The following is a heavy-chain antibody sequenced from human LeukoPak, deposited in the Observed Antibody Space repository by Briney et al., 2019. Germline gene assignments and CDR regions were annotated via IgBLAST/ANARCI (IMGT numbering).Heavy chain of an antibody. CDR2: IIPILGIA. V-gene: IGHV1-69*04. CDR3: ARGRPLAYCGGDCYYDLDY. D-gene: IGHD2-21*02. Sequence: SVKVSCKASGGTFSSYAISWVRQAPGQGLEWMGRIIPILGIANYAQKFQGRVTITADKSTSTAYMELSSLRSEDTAVYYCARGRPLAYCGGDCYYDLDYWGQGTLVTVSS. CDR1: GGTFSSYA. J-gene: IGHJ4*02.